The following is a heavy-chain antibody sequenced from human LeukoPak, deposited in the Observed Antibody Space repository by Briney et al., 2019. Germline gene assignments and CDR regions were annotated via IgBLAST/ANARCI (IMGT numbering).Heavy chain of an antibody. CDR3: ARTIAAAGPLGEC. CDR2: INPSGGST. D-gene: IGHD6-13*01. J-gene: IGHJ4*02. CDR1: GYTFTGYY. Sequence: ASVKVSCKASGYTFTGYYMHWVRQAPGQGLEWMGIINPSGGSTSYAQKFQGRVTMTRDMSTSTVYMELSSLRSEDTAVYYCARTIAAAGPLGECWGQGTLVTVSS. V-gene: IGHV1-46*01.